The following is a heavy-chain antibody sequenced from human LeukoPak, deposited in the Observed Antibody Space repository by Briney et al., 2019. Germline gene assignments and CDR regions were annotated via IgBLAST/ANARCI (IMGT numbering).Heavy chain of an antibody. CDR3: ARDLEYSSSPLDY. CDR2: ISSSGSTI. CDR1: GFTFSSYE. Sequence: GGSLRLSCAASGFTFSSYEMSWVRQAPGKGLEWVSYISSSGSTIYYAYSVRGRFTISRDNTKNLLYLQMNGLRVEDTAVYYCARDLEYSSSPLDYWGQGDLVTVSS. D-gene: IGHD6-6*01. V-gene: IGHV3-48*03. J-gene: IGHJ4*02.